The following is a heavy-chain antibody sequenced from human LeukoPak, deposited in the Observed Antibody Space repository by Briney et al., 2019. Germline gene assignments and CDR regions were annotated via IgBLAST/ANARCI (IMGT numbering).Heavy chain of an antibody. D-gene: IGHD6-13*01. CDR2: ISSSGSTI. J-gene: IGHJ6*02. Sequence: PGGSLRLSCAASGFTFSDYYMSWIRQAPGKGLEWVSYISSSGSTIYYADSVKGRFTISRDNAKNSLYLQMNSLRAEDTAVYYCARDYSSSWRYYYYGMDAWGQGTTVTVSS. CDR3: ARDYSSSWRYYYYGMDA. CDR1: GFTFSDYY. V-gene: IGHV3-11*01.